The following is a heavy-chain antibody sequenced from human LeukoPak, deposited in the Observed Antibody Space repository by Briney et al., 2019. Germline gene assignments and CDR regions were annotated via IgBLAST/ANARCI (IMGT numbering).Heavy chain of an antibody. J-gene: IGHJ6*02. Sequence: ASVKVSCKASGYTFTGYYMHWVRQAPGQGLEWMGWINPNSGGKNYAQKFQGRVTMTRDTSISTAYMELSRLRSDDTAVYYCARDLVGYCSGGSCYGAYYYYGMDVWGQGTTVTVSS. CDR2: INPNSGGK. CDR3: ARDLVGYCSGGSCYGAYYYYGMDV. D-gene: IGHD2-15*01. CDR1: GYTFTGYY. V-gene: IGHV1-2*02.